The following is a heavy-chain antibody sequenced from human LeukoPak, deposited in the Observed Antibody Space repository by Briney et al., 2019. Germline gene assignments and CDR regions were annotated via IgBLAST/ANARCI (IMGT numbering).Heavy chain of an antibody. CDR3: ASVYDHSGLPFDY. Sequence: GGSLRLSCAASGFTFSSYAMSWVRQAPGKGLEWVSAISGSGGSTYYADSVKGRFTISRDNAKNSLYLQMNSLRAEDTAVYYCASVYDHSGLPFDYWGQGTLVTVSS. CDR2: ISGSGGST. V-gene: IGHV3-23*01. CDR1: GFTFSSYA. J-gene: IGHJ4*02. D-gene: IGHD3-22*01.